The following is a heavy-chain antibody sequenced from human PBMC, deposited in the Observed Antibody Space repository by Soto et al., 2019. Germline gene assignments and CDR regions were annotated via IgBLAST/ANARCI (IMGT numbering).Heavy chain of an antibody. D-gene: IGHD4-17*01. CDR2: IDHDGHT. CDR1: VGSITTSVL. J-gene: IGHJ4*02. CDR3: AGDRDYDY. Sequence: SETLSLTCDVSVGSITTSVLWTWVRQFPGRGLEWIEEIDHDGHTNYNPSISGRVTMSVELSNSQNYLNVASVNAAETAVYFCAGDRDYDYWGQGTRVNVSS. V-gene: IGHV4-4*02.